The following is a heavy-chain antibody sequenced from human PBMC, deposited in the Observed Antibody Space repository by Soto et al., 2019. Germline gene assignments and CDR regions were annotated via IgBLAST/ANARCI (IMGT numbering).Heavy chain of an antibody. CDR2: IKQDGSEK. CDR3: ARGGWGRSFDL. V-gene: IGHV3-7*05. D-gene: IGHD2-21*02. CDR1: GFTFMTYW. J-gene: IGHJ2*01. Sequence: EVQLVESGGGLVQPGGSLRLSCAASGFTFMTYWMKWVRQAPGKGLEWVADIKQDGSEKYYVDSVKGRFTISRDNAKNSLYLQMNSLRAEDTAVYYCARGGWGRSFDLWGRGTLVTVSS.